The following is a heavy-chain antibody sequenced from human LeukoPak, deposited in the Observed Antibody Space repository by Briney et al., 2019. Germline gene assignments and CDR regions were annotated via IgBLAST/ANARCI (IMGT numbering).Heavy chain of an antibody. CDR2: IKQDGSEK. V-gene: IGHV3-7*03. D-gene: IGHD1-1*01. J-gene: IGHJ6*04. Sequence: GGSLRLSCAASGFTFSSYWMSWVGQAPGKGLEWVANIKQDGSEKYYVDSVKGRFTISRDNAKNSLYLQMNSLRAEDTAVYYCARDDWNAVYYYYYGMDVWGKGTTVTVSS. CDR3: ARDDWNAVYYYYYGMDV. CDR1: GFTFSSYW.